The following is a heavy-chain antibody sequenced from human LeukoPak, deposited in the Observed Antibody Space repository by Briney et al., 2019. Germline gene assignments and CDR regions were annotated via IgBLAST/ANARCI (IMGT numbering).Heavy chain of an antibody. V-gene: IGHV4-61*02. CDR2: VYTSGIT. CDR3: ARGNSSSWPLDY. CDR1: GGSISSASYY. J-gene: IGHJ4*02. D-gene: IGHD6-13*01. Sequence: PSETLSLTCTVSGGSISSASYYWSWIRQPAGKGLEWIGRVYTSGITNYNPSLESRVTMSVDTSRNQLSLDLNSVTAADTAVYYCARGNSSSWPLDYWGQGTLVTVSS.